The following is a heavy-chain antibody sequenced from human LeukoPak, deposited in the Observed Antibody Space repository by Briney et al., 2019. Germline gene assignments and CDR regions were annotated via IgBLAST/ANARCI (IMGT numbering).Heavy chain of an antibody. Sequence: SETLSLTCTVSGGSISSYYWSWIRQPPGKGLEWIGYIYYSGSTNYNPSLKSRVTISVDTSKNQFSLKLSSVTAADTAVYYCARAPVTRGHWDFQHCGQGTLVTVSS. V-gene: IGHV4-59*01. CDR2: IYYSGST. CDR3: ARAPVTRGHWDFQH. J-gene: IGHJ1*01. D-gene: IGHD4-17*01. CDR1: GGSISSYY.